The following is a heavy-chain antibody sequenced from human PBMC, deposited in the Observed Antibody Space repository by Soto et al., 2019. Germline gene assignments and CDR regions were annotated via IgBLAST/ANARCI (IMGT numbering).Heavy chain of an antibody. D-gene: IGHD3-10*01. CDR2: ISRDGTNK. J-gene: IGHJ4*02. CDR3: GRSVRGAVGDFFDF. V-gene: IGHV3-30*04. CDR1: GFTFSRYA. Sequence: QVQVVESGGGVVQPGRSLRLSCAASGFTFSRYAIHWVRQAPGKGLEWVAVISRDGTNKYYVDSVKGRFTISRGNSRNTLYLPMARRMPEGPAWYYCGRSVRGAVGDFFDFWGQGTLVTVSS.